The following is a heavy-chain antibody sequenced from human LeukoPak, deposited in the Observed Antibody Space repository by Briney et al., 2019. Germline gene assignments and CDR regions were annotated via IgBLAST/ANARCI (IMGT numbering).Heavy chain of an antibody. Sequence: GGSLRLSCSASGFTFSRDAMHWVRQAPGKGLEYVSGINDNGGRTHYGDSVKGRFSISRDNSKNTLHLQMSTLKAEDTVLYYCVNDVGGSYAFDYWGQGILVTVAS. V-gene: IGHV3-64D*09. CDR3: VNDVGGSYAFDY. J-gene: IGHJ4*02. CDR2: INDNGGRT. D-gene: IGHD1-26*01. CDR1: GFTFSRDA.